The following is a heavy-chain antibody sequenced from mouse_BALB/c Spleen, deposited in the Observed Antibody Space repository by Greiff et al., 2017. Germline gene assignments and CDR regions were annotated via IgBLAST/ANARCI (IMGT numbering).Heavy chain of an antibody. CDR3: ARSITTAREFDY. J-gene: IGHJ2*01. D-gene: IGHD1-2*01. V-gene: IGHV14-3*02. CDR1: GFNIKDTY. CDR2: IDPANGNT. Sequence: VQLQQSGAELVKPGASVKLSCTASGFNIKDTYMHWVKQRPEPGLEWIGRIDPANGNTKYDPKFKGKATFTADTSSNTAYMQLSSLTSEDSAVYYCARSITTAREFDYWGQGTTLTVSS.